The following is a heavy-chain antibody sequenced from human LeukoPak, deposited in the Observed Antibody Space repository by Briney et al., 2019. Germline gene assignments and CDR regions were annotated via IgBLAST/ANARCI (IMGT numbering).Heavy chain of an antibody. CDR2: ISFSSTTI. CDR3: ARVPHDYSDYVAY. CDR1: GFSFDAYS. Sequence: GRTLRLSCAASGFSFDAYSMNWFRQAPGKGLEWVAYISFSSTTIFYADFVKGRFTISRDNAQNSLYLQMSSLRAEDTAVYFCARVPHDYSDYVAYWGQGTLVTVSS. D-gene: IGHD4-11*01. J-gene: IGHJ4*02. V-gene: IGHV3-48*04.